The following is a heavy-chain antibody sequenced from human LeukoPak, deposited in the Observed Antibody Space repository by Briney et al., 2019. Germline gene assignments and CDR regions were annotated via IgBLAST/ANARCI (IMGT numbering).Heavy chain of an antibody. J-gene: IGHJ3*02. Sequence: GGSLRLSCAASGFTFSGSAMHWVRQASGKGLEWVGRIRSKANSYATAYAASVKGRFTISRDDSKNTAYLQMSSLKTEDTAVYYCTRPGVGATGPWAFDIWGQGTMVTVSS. CDR1: GFTFSGSA. D-gene: IGHD1-26*01. CDR3: TRPGVGATGPWAFDI. V-gene: IGHV3-73*01. CDR2: IRSKANSYAT.